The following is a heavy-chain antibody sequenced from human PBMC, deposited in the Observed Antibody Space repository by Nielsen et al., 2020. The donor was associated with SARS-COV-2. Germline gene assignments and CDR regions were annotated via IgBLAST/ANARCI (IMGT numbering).Heavy chain of an antibody. Sequence: SVKVSCKASGFTFSSSAMQWVRQARGQRLEWIGWIVVGSGKTNYAQKFQERVTITRDMSTSTAYMDLRSLRSEDTAVYYCAAVPSVVTWYYGMDVWGQGTMVTVSS. CDR3: AAVPSVVTWYYGMDV. J-gene: IGHJ6*02. CDR2: IVVGSGKT. D-gene: IGHD2-21*02. V-gene: IGHV1-58*02. CDR1: GFTFSSSA.